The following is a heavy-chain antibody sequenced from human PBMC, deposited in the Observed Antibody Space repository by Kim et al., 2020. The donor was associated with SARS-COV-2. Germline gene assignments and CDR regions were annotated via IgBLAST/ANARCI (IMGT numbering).Heavy chain of an antibody. Sequence: SVKVSCKASGGTFSSYAISWVRQAPGQGLEWMGGIIPIFGTANYAQKFQGRVTITADESTSTAYMELSSLRSEDTAVYYCARTKWENIVVVPAPYYYYYYGMDVWGQGTTVTVSS. CDR3: ARTKWENIVVVPAPYYYYYYGMDV. CDR1: GGTFSSYA. CDR2: IIPIFGTA. D-gene: IGHD2-2*01. J-gene: IGHJ6*02. V-gene: IGHV1-69*13.